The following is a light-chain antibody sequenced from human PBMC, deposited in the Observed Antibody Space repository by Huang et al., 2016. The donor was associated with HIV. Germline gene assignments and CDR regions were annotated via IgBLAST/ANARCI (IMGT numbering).Light chain of an antibody. CDR3: QQSARTPRT. J-gene: IGKJ2*01. Sequence: DIQITHSPSSLSASVGDTVIITCRASQNIKRYLNWYQQEPGKAPKLRISAASNLQSGVTSTLSGSGTGTDFTLTINSLQPEDSATCYWQQSARTPRTFGQGTKLEI. CDR1: QNIKRY. CDR2: AAS. V-gene: IGKV1-39*01.